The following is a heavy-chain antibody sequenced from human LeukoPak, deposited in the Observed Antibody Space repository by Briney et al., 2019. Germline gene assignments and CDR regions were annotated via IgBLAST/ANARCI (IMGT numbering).Heavy chain of an antibody. CDR1: GFTFSSYA. Sequence: PGGSLRLSCAASGFTFSSYAMSWVRQAPGKGLEWVSAISGSGGSTYYADSVKGRFTISRDNSKNTLYLQMNSLRAEDTAVYYCAKYSNRGSSWYQFDYWGQGTLVTVSS. J-gene: IGHJ4*02. CDR3: AKYSNRGSSWYQFDY. D-gene: IGHD6-13*01. V-gene: IGHV3-23*01. CDR2: ISGSGGST.